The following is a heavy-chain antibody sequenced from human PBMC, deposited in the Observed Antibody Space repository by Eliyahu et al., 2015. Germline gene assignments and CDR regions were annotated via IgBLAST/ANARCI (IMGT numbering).Heavy chain of an antibody. V-gene: IGHV4-38-2*02. J-gene: IGHJ5*02. Sequence: QVQLQESGPGLVKPSETLSLTCTVSGYSIXSGYYWGWIRQPPGKGLEWIGSIYHSGSTYYNPSLKSRVTISVDTSKNQFSLKLSSVTAADTAVYYCARDGYCSGGSCYSHGWFDPWGQGTLVTVSS. D-gene: IGHD2-15*01. CDR3: ARDGYCSGGSCYSHGWFDP. CDR1: GYSIXSGYY. CDR2: IYHSGST.